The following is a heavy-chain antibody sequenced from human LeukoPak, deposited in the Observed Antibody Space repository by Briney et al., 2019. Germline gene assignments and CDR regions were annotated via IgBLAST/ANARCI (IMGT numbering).Heavy chain of an antibody. D-gene: IGHD3-10*01. J-gene: IGHJ4*02. Sequence: ASVKVSCKASGYTFTGYYMHWVRQAPGQGLEWMGWINPNSGGTNYAQKFQGMVTMTRDTSISTAYMELSRLRSDDTAVYYCARAEIWFGELPRRGQGNLVTVSS. CDR3: ARAEIWFGELPR. V-gene: IGHV1-2*02. CDR1: GYTFTGYY. CDR2: INPNSGGT.